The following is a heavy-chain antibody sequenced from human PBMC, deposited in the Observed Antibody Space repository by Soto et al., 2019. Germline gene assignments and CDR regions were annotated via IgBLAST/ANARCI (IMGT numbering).Heavy chain of an antibody. CDR1: GYTFTSYA. D-gene: IGHD3-9*01. J-gene: IGHJ6*03. V-gene: IGHV1-3*01. CDR2: INAGNGNT. CDR3: ASVGDILTAPPPGGYYYYMDV. Sequence: ASVKVSCKASGYTFTSYAMHWVRQAPGQRLEWMGWINAGNGNTKYSQKFQGRVTITRDTSASTAYMELSSLRSEDTAVYYCASVGDILTAPPPGGYYYYMDVWGKGTTVTVSS.